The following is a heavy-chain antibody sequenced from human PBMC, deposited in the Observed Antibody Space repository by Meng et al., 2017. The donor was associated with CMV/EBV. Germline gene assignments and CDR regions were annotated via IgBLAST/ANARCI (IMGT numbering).Heavy chain of an antibody. J-gene: IGHJ4*01. CDR2: ISVYNGHT. CDR3: ARGVPLGIIYSFDY. CDR1: GYTFTGYG. V-gene: IGHV1-18*01. D-gene: IGHD2-21*01. Sequence: QVQLVQSAVEVKKPGASVKASCKASGYTFTGYGISWVRQAPGQGLEWMGWISVYNGHTNFAQNLQGRVTMTTDTSTSTAYVELRSLRSDDTAIYYCARGVPLGIIYSFDYWGQGTLVTVSS.